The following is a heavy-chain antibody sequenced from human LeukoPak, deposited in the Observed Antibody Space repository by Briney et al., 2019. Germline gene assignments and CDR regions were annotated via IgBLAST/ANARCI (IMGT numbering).Heavy chain of an antibody. CDR1: GGSISSYY. D-gene: IGHD6-13*01. CDR3: ARDLYGSSWDFDY. V-gene: IGHV4-59*01. CDR2: IYYSGST. J-gene: IGHJ4*02. Sequence: SETLSLTCTVSGGSISSYYWSWIRQPPGKGLEWIGYIYYSGSTNYNPSLKSRVTISVDTSKNQFSLKLSSVTAADTAVYYCARDLYGSSWDFDYWGQGTLVTVSS.